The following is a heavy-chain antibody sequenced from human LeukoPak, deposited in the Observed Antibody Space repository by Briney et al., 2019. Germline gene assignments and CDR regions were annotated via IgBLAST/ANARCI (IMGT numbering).Heavy chain of an antibody. D-gene: IGHD5-24*01. CDR1: GFTFNSYA. CDR3: ARSGYNRFDY. J-gene: IGHJ4*02. Sequence: GGSLRLSCAASGFTFNSYAMSWVRQAPGKGLEGVSGISGSGRGGSTYYADSVKGRFTISRDNSKNTLYLQMNSLRAEDTAIYYCARSGYNRFDYWGQGTLVTVSS. CDR2: ISGSGRGGST. V-gene: IGHV3-23*01.